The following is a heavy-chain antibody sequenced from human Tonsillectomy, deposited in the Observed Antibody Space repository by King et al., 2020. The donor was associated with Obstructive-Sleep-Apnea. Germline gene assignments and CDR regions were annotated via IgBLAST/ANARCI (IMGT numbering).Heavy chain of an antibody. V-gene: IGHV4-39*07. CDR3: ARGGPTVTHGGVSFDY. Sequence: QLQESGPGLVKPSETLSLTCTVSGGSISSTSYYWGWIRQPPGKGLEWIGNIYYSGSTYSNPSLKSRVTISVDTSKNQFSLNLSSVTAADTAVYYCARGGPTVTHGGVSFDYWRQGILVTVSS. D-gene: IGHD4-17*01. CDR2: IYYSGST. CDR1: GGSISSTSYY. J-gene: IGHJ4*02.